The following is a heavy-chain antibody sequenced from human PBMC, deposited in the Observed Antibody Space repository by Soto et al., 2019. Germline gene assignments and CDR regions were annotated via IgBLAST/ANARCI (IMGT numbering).Heavy chain of an antibody. Sequence: QVQLVESGGGVVQPGRSLRLSCAASGFSFNTYGIHWVRQAPGKGLEWLAVISYDGSTKYYADSVKGRFSISRDNSKNTVWLQKNSLRAEDTAVYYCAKADVREYYDSSGSCDYWGQGTLVTVSS. D-gene: IGHD3-22*01. J-gene: IGHJ4*02. CDR1: GFSFNTYG. CDR3: AKADVREYYDSSGSCDY. V-gene: IGHV3-30*18. CDR2: ISYDGSTK.